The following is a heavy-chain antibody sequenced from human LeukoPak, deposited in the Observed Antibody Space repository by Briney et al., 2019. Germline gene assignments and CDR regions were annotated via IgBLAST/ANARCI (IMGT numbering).Heavy chain of an antibody. CDR2: IIPIFGTA. D-gene: IGHD2-15*01. CDR1: GGTFRSYA. CDR3: ARVGGVVAATETFDY. J-gene: IGHJ4*02. Sequence: SVKVSCKASGGTFRSYAISWVQQAPGQGLEWMGRIIPIFGTANYAQKFQGRVTITTDESTSTAYMELSSLRSEDTAVYYCARVGGVVAATETFDYWGQGTLVTVSS. V-gene: IGHV1-69*05.